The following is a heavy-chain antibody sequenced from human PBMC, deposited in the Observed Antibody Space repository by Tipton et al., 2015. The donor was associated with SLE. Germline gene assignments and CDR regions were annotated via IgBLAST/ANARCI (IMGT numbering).Heavy chain of an antibody. V-gene: IGHV4-39*07. Sequence: TLSLTCTVSGGSIRSSTYYWAWLRQPPGKGLEWIASIYYSGSTYYNPSLKSRVTISLDTSKNQFSLKLSSVTAADTAVYYCASWGPIVYYYYYMDVWGKGTTVTVSS. D-gene: IGHD3-16*01. CDR3: ASWGPIVYYYYYMDV. J-gene: IGHJ6*03. CDR1: GGSIRSSTYY. CDR2: IYYSGST.